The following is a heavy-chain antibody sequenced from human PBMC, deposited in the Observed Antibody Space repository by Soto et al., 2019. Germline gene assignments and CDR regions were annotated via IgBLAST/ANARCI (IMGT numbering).Heavy chain of an antibody. CDR3: ARGWGRIFDF. D-gene: IGHD7-27*01. CDR2: INHSGST. J-gene: IGHJ4*02. Sequence: QVQLQQWGAGLLKPSETLSLTCAVYGGSFSGYYWSWIRQPPGKGLEWMGEINHSGSTNYNPSLKSRVTIAADTSKNQVSLKLSSVPAADTAVYYCARGWGRIFDFWGQGTLVTVSS. V-gene: IGHV4-34*01. CDR1: GGSFSGYY.